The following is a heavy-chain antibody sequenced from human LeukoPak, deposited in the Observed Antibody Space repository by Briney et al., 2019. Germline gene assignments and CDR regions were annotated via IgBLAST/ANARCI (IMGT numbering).Heavy chain of an antibody. D-gene: IGHD6-13*01. CDR1: GFTFSSYG. J-gene: IGHJ6*03. CDR2: ISTSGEST. V-gene: IGHV3-23*01. Sequence: GGSLRLSCAASGFTFSSYGMSWVRQAPGQGLEWVSAISTSGESTYYADSVKGHFTISRDNSKNTLYLQMNSLRAEDTAVYYCARVASSSWYGIDYYYYYYMDVWGKGTTVTISS. CDR3: ARVASSSWYGIDYYYYYYMDV.